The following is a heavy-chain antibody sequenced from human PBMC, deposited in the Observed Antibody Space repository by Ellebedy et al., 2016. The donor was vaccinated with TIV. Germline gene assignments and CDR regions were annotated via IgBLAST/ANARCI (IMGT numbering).Heavy chain of an antibody. Sequence: PGGSLRLSCAASGLTFSRYDMNWVRQAPGKGLEWVSYINSRSTTTNYADSVKGRFTISRDNAKHSLYLQMNSLRAEDTAVYYCARKILFYYGMDVWGQGTTVTVSS. V-gene: IGHV3-48*04. CDR2: INSRSTTT. J-gene: IGHJ6*02. CDR1: GLTFSRYD. CDR3: ARKILFYYGMDV.